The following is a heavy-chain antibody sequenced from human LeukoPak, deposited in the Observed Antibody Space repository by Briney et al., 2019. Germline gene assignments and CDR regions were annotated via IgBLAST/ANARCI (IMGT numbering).Heavy chain of an antibody. D-gene: IGHD6-13*01. V-gene: IGHV3-30-3*01. CDR2: ISSDGNNK. J-gene: IGHJ4*02. CDR3: ARVPEQQLVPPHFDY. Sequence: GGSLRLSCAASRITVRSYALHWVRRAPGKGLEWVAVISSDGNNKDYGDSVKGRFTVSRDNAKNSLYLQMNSLRAEDTAVYYCARVPEQQLVPPHFDYWGQGTLVTVSS. CDR1: RITVRSYA.